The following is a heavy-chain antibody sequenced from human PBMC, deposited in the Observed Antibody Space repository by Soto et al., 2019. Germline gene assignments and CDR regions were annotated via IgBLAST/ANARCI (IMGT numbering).Heavy chain of an antibody. CDR1: GGSFSGYY. CDR2: INHSGST. D-gene: IGHD1-7*01. CDR3: ARDGGRTGTTDEHAFDI. Sequence: PSETLSLTCAVYGGSFSGYYWSWIRQPPGKGLEWIGEINHSGSTNYNPSLKSRVTISVDTSKNQFSLKLSSVTAADTAVYYCARDGGRTGTTDEHAFDICGQGTMVTVSS. V-gene: IGHV4-34*01. J-gene: IGHJ3*02.